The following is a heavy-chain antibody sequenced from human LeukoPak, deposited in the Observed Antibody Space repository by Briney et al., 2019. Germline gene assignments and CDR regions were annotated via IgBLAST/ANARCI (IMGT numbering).Heavy chain of an antibody. V-gene: IGHV3-7*05. J-gene: IGHJ4*02. CDR2: IKQDGSEK. Sequence: GGSLRLSCAASGFTFSSYWMSWVRQAPGKGLEWVANIKQDGSEKYYVDSVKGRFTISRDNAKNSLYLQMNSLRAEDTAVYYCAKDGGRSGNYARFGYWGQGTLVTVSS. D-gene: IGHD4-11*01. CDR1: GFTFSSYW. CDR3: AKDGGRSGNYARFGY.